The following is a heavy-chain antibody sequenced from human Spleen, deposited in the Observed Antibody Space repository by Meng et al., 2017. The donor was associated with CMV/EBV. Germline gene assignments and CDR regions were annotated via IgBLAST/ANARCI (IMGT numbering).Heavy chain of an antibody. CDR1: GFTFSSYSMN. CDR2: IYYSGST. Sequence: ESLKISCAASGFTFSSYSMNWVRQAPGKGLEWIGSIYYSGSTYYNPSLKSRVTISVDTSKNQFSLKLSSVTAADTAVYYCASVHCSSTSCYLSGYFIRYYFDYWGQGTLVTVSS. D-gene: IGHD2-2*01. V-gene: IGHV4-59*05. J-gene: IGHJ4*02. CDR3: ASVHCSSTSCYLSGYFIRYYFDY.